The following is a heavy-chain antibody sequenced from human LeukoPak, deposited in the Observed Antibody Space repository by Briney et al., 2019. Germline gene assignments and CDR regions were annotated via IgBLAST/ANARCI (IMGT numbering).Heavy chain of an antibody. Sequence: QPGRSLRLSCAASGLTFSFYGMHWVRQAPGKGLEWVADISSDGSNKYYADSVRGRFTISRDNSKNTLSLQMNNLRVEDTAVYYCAHDGFCSGGKCHPLHFNDWGQGTLVTVSS. CDR1: GLTFSFYG. CDR3: AHDGFCSGGKCHPLHFND. D-gene: IGHD2-15*01. CDR2: ISSDGSNK. V-gene: IGHV3-30*18. J-gene: IGHJ4*02.